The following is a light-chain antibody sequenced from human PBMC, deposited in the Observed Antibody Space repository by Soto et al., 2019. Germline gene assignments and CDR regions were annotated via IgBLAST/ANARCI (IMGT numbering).Light chain of an antibody. CDR2: GAS. CDR1: QSVGSS. CDR3: LQYNNWWT. Sequence: DIVMTQSPSTLSVSPGERATLPCKASQSVGSSLAWYQQKPGRSPRLLIYGASTRATGIPARFSGSGSGTEFTLTISSLKSEDFAVYYCLQYNNWWTFGQGTKVDIK. V-gene: IGKV3-15*01. J-gene: IGKJ1*01.